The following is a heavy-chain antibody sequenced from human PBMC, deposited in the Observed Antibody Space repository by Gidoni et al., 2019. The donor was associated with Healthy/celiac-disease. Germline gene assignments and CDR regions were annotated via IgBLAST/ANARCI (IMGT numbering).Heavy chain of an antibody. CDR3: ASSLINGDTATRGYYYYGMDV. V-gene: IGHV3-33*01. Sequence: QVQLVESGGGVVHPGRSLRLSCAASGFTFSLYGQHWVRQAPGKGLEWVEVIWYDGSNKYYADSVKGRFTISRDNSKNTLYLKMNSLRAEDTAVYYCASSLINGDTATRGYYYYGMDVWGQGTTVTVSS. D-gene: IGHD4-17*01. CDR2: IWYDGSNK. J-gene: IGHJ6*02. CDR1: GFTFSLYG.